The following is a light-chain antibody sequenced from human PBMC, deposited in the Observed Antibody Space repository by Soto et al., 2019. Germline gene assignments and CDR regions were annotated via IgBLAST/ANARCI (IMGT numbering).Light chain of an antibody. CDR1: QSVRSS. J-gene: IGKJ1*01. CDR3: QQYNNWPRT. V-gene: IGKV3-15*01. Sequence: EIVMTQSPATLSVSPGERATLSCRASQSVRSSLAWYQQKPGQAPRLLIYGASTRATGIPARFSGSGSGTEFTLTISSLQSEDFGVYYCQQYNNWPRTFGQGTKVDIK. CDR2: GAS.